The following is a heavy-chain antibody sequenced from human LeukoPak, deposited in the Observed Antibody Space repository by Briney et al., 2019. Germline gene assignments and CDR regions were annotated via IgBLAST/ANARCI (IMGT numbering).Heavy chain of an antibody. Sequence: GGSLRLSCAASGFTFSSYSMNWVRQAPGKGLEWVSYISSSSSTIYYAGSVKGRFTISRDNAKNSLYLQMNSLRAEDTAVYYCARERDYGGEGLDYWGQGTLVTVSS. D-gene: IGHD4-17*01. V-gene: IGHV3-48*01. CDR1: GFTFSSYS. J-gene: IGHJ4*02. CDR2: ISSSSSTI. CDR3: ARERDYGGEGLDY.